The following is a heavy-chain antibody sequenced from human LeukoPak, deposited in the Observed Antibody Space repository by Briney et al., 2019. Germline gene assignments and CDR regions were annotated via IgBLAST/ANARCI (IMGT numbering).Heavy chain of an antibody. V-gene: IGHV4-59*08. J-gene: IGHJ3*02. CDR3: ARLIVVVPAAPAYDAFDI. CDR1: GGSISSYY. CDR2: IYYSGST. Sequence: SETLSLTCTVSGGSISSYYWSWIRQPPGKGLEWIGYIYYSGSTNYNPSLKSRVTISVDTSKNQFSLKLSSETAADTAVYYCARLIVVVPAAPAYDAFDIWGQGTMVTVSS. D-gene: IGHD2-2*01.